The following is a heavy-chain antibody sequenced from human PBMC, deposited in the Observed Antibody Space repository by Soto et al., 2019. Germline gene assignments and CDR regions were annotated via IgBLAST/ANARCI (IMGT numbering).Heavy chain of an antibody. J-gene: IGHJ4*02. V-gene: IGHV1-18*01. CDR1: GYAFSRYG. Sequence: QVQLVQSGAEVKKPGASVKVSCKASGYAFSRYGMIWVRQAPGQGLEWMGWLSAYNDNTNHAQKFQGRVTMTTDTSTSTAYMELRSLRSDDTAGYYCARGTPYFDFWSGYSNFDYWGQGTLVTVSS. D-gene: IGHD3-3*01. CDR3: ARGTPYFDFWSGYSNFDY. CDR2: LSAYNDNT.